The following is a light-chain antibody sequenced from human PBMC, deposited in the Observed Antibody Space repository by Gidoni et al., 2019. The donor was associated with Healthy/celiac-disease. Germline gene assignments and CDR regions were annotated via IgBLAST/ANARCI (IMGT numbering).Light chain of an antibody. J-gene: IGKJ1*01. CDR1: QSVSSSY. CDR2: AAS. V-gene: IGKV3-20*01. CDR3: QQHGTSPRK. Sequence: EIVLTQSPGTLSLSLGERATLSCRASQSVSSSYLAWYQQKPGQAPRLLIYAASSRATGIPDRFSGSGSGTDFTLTISRLEPEDFAVYYCQQHGTSPRKFGQGTKVEIK.